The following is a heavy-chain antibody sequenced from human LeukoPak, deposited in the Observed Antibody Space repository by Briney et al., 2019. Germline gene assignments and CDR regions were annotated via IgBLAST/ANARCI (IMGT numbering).Heavy chain of an antibody. CDR3: ARDPYNGDYGDFYYYYMDV. Sequence: QSGGSLRLSCAASGFTFSSEAMHWVRQAPGKGLQWVAYIRFDESITTYADSVKGRFTISRDNSRNTLYLQMNSLRTEDTAVYYCARDPYNGDYGDFYYYYMDVWGKGTTVTISS. V-gene: IGHV3-30*02. CDR1: GFTFSSEA. CDR2: IRFDESIT. D-gene: IGHD3-16*01. J-gene: IGHJ6*03.